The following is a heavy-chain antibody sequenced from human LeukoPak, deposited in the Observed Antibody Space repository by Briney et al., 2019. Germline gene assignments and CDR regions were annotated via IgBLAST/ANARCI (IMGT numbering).Heavy chain of an antibody. CDR1: GFTFSSYN. Sequence: GGSLRLSCAASGFTFSSYNMNWVRQAPGKGLEWVSSISSSSAYIYYADSVMGRSTISRDNAKNSLYLQMNSLRAEDTAVYYCARAPGHMGFFDYWGQGSLVTVSS. V-gene: IGHV3-21*01. CDR2: ISSSSAYI. J-gene: IGHJ4*02. CDR3: ARAPGHMGFFDY. D-gene: IGHD2-21*01.